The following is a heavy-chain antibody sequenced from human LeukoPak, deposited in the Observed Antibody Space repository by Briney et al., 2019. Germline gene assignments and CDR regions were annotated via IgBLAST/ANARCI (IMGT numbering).Heavy chain of an antibody. V-gene: IGHV1-18*01. Sequence: GASVTVSCKASGYTFTSYVSWVRQAPGPGLEWMGWISTYNGNTHYAQKLQGRVTMTTDTSTSTAYMELRSLRSDDTAVYYCARSSLAVAGSVFDYWGQGTLVTVSS. CDR1: GYTFTSY. D-gene: IGHD6-19*01. J-gene: IGHJ4*02. CDR2: ISTYNGNT. CDR3: ARSSLAVAGSVFDY.